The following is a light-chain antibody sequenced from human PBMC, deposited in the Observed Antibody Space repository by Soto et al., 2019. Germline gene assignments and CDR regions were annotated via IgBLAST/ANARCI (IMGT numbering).Light chain of an antibody. J-gene: IGLJ2*01. Sequence: QSVLTQPPSASGTPGQRVTISCSGSSSNIGSKYVYWYQQLPGTAPKLLMYRNNQRPSGVPDRFSGSKSGTSASLGIRGPRSEDEADYYCAAWDAGVSGPAFGGGTKLTVL. CDR2: RNN. CDR3: AAWDAGVSGPA. CDR1: SSNIGSKY. V-gene: IGLV1-47*01.